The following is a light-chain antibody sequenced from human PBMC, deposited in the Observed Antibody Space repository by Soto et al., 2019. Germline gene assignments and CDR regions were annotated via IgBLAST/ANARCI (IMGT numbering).Light chain of an antibody. CDR2: EVS. CDR3: SSYTTNSTYV. Sequence: QCALTQPASVSGSDGQSITISCTGTSSDIGGYNYVSWYQHHPGKAPTLMIYEVSHRPSGVSHRFSGSKSGNTASLTISGLQADDETDYYCSSYTTNSTYVFGTGTKVTVL. CDR1: SSDIGGYNY. J-gene: IGLJ1*01. V-gene: IGLV2-14*01.